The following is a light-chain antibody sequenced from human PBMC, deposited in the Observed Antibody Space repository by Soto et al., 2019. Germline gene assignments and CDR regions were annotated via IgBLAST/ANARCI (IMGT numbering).Light chain of an antibody. CDR1: SSDIGGYNY. CDR2: DVT. V-gene: IGLV2-14*03. Sequence: QSALTQPASVSGSPGQSIIISCSGTSSDIGGYNYVSWYQQHPGKAPKLMIYDVTNRPSGVSNRFSGSKSGITASLTISGLQAEDEADHYCCSYTSSSTLVFGGGTKVTVL. J-gene: IGLJ2*01. CDR3: CSYTSSSTLV.